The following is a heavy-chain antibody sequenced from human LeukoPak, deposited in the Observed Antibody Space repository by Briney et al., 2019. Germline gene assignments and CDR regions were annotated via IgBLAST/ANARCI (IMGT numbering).Heavy chain of an antibody. V-gene: IGHV4-38-2*02. D-gene: IGHD3-3*01. J-gene: IGHJ4*02. Sequence: SETLSLSCTVSDDSITMYYWTWIRQPPGKGLEWIGSMYHSGNTYYNPSLKSRVTISVDTAKNQFSLKLNSVSAADTAVYFCARDGGGRLEYFFDYWGQGTLVTVSS. CDR3: ARDGGGRLEYFFDY. CDR2: MYHSGNT. CDR1: DDSITMYY.